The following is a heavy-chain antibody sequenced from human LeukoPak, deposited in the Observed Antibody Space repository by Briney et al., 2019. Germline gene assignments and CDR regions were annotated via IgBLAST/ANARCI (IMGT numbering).Heavy chain of an antibody. CDR3: ARDKGTIRPEFDP. CDR1: GFTFSSYE. Sequence: PGGSLRLSCAASGFTFSSYEMNWVRQPPGKGLEWIGSIYYSGSTYYNPSLKSRVTISVDTSKNQFSLKLSSVTAADTAVYYCARDKGTIRPEFDPWGQGTLVTVSS. J-gene: IGHJ5*02. V-gene: IGHV4-39*07. D-gene: IGHD2-2*01. CDR2: IYYSGST.